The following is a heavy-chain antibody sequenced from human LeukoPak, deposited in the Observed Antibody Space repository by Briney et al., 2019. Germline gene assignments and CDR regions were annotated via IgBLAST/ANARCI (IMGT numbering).Heavy chain of an antibody. V-gene: IGHV3-7*01. CDR1: GFTFSNYW. CDR3: ARGRYGGNSYYFDY. Sequence: GGSLRLSCAASGFTFSNYWMSWVRQAPGKGLEWVANIRQRGSNKYYVDSVKGRFTISRDNAGNSLYLQVNSLRAEDTAVYYCARGRYGGNSYYFDYWGQGTLVTVSS. CDR2: IRQRGSNK. J-gene: IGHJ4*02. D-gene: IGHD4-23*01.